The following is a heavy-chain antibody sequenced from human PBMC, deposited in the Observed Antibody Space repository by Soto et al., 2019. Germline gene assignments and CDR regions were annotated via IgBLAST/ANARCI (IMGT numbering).Heavy chain of an antibody. Sequence: GGSLRLSCAASGFTFSSYSMNWVRQARGKGLEWVSSISSSSSYIYYADSVKGRFTISRDNAKNSLYLQMNSLRAEDTAVYYCARASIVATIRIWYYYYGMDVWGQGTTVTVSS. V-gene: IGHV3-21*01. CDR2: ISSSSSYI. CDR1: GFTFSSYS. J-gene: IGHJ6*02. D-gene: IGHD5-12*01. CDR3: ARASIVATIRIWYYYYGMDV.